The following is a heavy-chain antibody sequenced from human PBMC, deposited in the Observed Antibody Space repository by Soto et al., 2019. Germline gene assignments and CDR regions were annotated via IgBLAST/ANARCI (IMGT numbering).Heavy chain of an antibody. J-gene: IGHJ4*02. CDR1: GYSFTELS. D-gene: IGHD2-21*01. Sequence: ASVKVSCKVSGYSFTELSMHWVRQAPGRGLEWMGGFDPEDGESIYAQKFQGRVSMTEDTSIDTAYMELSSLRSEDTAIYYCARMTVESQTYWFDYWGQGTLVTVSS. V-gene: IGHV1-24*01. CDR3: ARMTVESQTYWFDY. CDR2: FDPEDGES.